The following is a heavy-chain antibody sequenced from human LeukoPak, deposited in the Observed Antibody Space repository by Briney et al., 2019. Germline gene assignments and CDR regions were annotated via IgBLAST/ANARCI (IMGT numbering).Heavy chain of an antibody. J-gene: IGHJ4*02. CDR2: IKEDGSEK. CDR1: GLTFSKSW. Sequence: GGSLRLSCAASGLTFSKSWMTWVRQAPGKGLEWVANIKEDGSEKYYEDSVKGRFTISRDNGQNSLYLQMNSLRFEDTAVYYCASDVGVDWGQGTLVTVSS. CDR3: ASDVGVD. V-gene: IGHV3-7*01. D-gene: IGHD3-16*01.